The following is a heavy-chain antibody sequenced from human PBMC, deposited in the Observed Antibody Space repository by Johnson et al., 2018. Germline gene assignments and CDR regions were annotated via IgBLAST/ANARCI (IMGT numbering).Heavy chain of an antibody. CDR2: IRSKAYGGTT. CDR1: GFTFGDYA. J-gene: IGHJ3*02. CDR3: TRDLLKTHDALDI. D-gene: IGHD1-26*01. V-gene: IGHV3-49*03. Sequence: VQLVESGGGLVQPGRSLRLSCTASGFTFGDYAMSWFRQAPGKGLEWVGFIRSKAYGGTTEYAASVKGRFTISRDDSKSIPYLQMNSLKTEDTAVYYCTRDLLKTHDALDIWGQGTMVTVSS.